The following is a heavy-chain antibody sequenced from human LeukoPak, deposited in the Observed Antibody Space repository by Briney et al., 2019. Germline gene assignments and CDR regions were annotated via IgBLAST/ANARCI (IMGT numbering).Heavy chain of an antibody. Sequence: SVKVSCKASGGTFSSYAISWVRQAPGQGLEWMGGIIPIFGTANYAQKFQGRVTITADESTSTAYMELSSLRSEDTAVYYCARDGGYYGSGSLDYWGQGTLVTVSS. V-gene: IGHV1-69*13. CDR3: ARDGGYYGSGSLDY. J-gene: IGHJ4*02. CDR2: IIPIFGTA. D-gene: IGHD3-10*01. CDR1: GGTFSSYA.